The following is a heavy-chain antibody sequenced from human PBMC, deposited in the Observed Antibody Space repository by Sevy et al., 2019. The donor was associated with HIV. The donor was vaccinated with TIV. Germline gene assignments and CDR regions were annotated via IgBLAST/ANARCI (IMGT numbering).Heavy chain of an antibody. D-gene: IGHD4-17*01. Sequence: GGSLRLSCTASGFTFSSYEMNWVRQAPGKGLEWVSYITNSGGSIYYSDSVRGRFTVSRDNAKNSLYLQMKSLRAEDTAVYYCARDLPPSATTVAHFDYWGRGTLVTVSS. J-gene: IGHJ4*02. V-gene: IGHV3-48*03. CDR3: ARDLPPSATTVAHFDY. CDR2: ITNSGGSI. CDR1: GFTFSSYE.